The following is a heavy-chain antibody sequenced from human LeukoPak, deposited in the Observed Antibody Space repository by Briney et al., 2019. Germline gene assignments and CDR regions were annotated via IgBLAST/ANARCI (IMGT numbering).Heavy chain of an antibody. V-gene: IGHV1-69*04. Sequence: SVKVSCKASGGTFSSYAISWVRQAPGHGLEWMGRIIPILGIANYTQKFQGRVTITADKSTSTAYMELSSLRSEDTAVYYCARDHEYPDKDYWGQGTLVTVSS. CDR3: ARDHEYPDKDY. CDR2: IIPILGIA. D-gene: IGHD6-6*01. J-gene: IGHJ4*02. CDR1: GGTFSSYA.